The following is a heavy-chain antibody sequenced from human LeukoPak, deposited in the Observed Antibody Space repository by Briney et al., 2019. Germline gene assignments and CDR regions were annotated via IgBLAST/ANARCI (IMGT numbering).Heavy chain of an antibody. J-gene: IGHJ5*02. Sequence: GGSLRLSCAASGLTFRSYWMSWVRQAPGKGLEWVANIKQDGSEKYYVDSVKGRFTISRDNAKNSLYLQMNSLRAEDTAVYYCARDRGGDWFDPWGQGTLVTVSS. CDR3: ARDRGGDWFDP. CDR1: GLTFRSYW. CDR2: IKQDGSEK. V-gene: IGHV3-7*03. D-gene: IGHD3-16*01.